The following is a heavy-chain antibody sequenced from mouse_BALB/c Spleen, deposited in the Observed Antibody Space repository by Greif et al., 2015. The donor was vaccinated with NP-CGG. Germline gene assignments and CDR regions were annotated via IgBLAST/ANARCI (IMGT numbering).Heavy chain of an antibody. V-gene: IGHV5-17*02. J-gene: IGHJ1*01. CDR2: ISSGSSTI. Sequence: EVHLVESGGGLVQPGGSRKLSCAASGFTFSSSGMHWVRQAPEKGLEWVAYISSGSSTIYYADTVKGRFTISRDNPKNTLFLQMTSLRSEDTAMYYCARSDYYGSSYWYFDVWGAGTTVTVSS. D-gene: IGHD1-1*01. CDR1: GFTFSSSG. CDR3: ARSDYYGSSYWYFDV.